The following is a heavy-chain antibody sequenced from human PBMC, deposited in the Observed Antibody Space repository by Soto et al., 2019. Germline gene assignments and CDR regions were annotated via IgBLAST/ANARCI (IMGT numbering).Heavy chain of an antibody. CDR2: ISYDGSNK. Sequence: PWGSLRLSCAASGFTFSSYAMHWVRQAPGKGLEWVAVISYDGSNKYYADSVKGRFTISRDNSKNTLYLQMNSLRAEDTAVYYCARVSCGGSCRHYYYYGMDVWGQGTTVTVSS. J-gene: IGHJ6*02. CDR3: ARVSCGGSCRHYYYYGMDV. V-gene: IGHV3-30-3*01. D-gene: IGHD2-15*01. CDR1: GFTFSSYA.